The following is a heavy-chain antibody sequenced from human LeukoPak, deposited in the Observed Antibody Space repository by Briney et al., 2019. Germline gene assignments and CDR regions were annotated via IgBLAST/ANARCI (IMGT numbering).Heavy chain of an antibody. CDR3: VRHTWFGTRHWFDP. J-gene: IGHJ5*02. CDR1: VDSISTYY. CDR2: VYYSGST. Sequence: SETLSLTCTFSVDSISTYYWSWTRQPPGKGLEWIGYVYYSGSTNYNPSLKSRVTMSIDTSKNQFFLELSSVTAADTAVYYCVRHTWFGTRHWFDPWGQGILVTVSS. D-gene: IGHD3-10*01. V-gene: IGHV4-59*08.